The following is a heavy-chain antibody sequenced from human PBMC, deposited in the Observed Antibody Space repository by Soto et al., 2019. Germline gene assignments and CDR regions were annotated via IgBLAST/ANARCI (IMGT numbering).Heavy chain of an antibody. D-gene: IGHD6-13*01. V-gene: IGHV1-3*01. CDR2: INAGNGNT. Sequence: ASVKVSCKASGYTLTSYAMHRVRQAPGQRLEWMGWINAGNGNTKYSQKFQGRVTITRDTSASTAYMELSSLRSEDTAVYYCASGGRQQLAYAFDIWGQGTMVTVSS. CDR3: ASGGRQQLAYAFDI. J-gene: IGHJ3*02. CDR1: GYTLTSYA.